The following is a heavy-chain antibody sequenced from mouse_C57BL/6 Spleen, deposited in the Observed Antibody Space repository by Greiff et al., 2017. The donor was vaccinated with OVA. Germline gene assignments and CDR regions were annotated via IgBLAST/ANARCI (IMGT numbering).Heavy chain of an antibody. J-gene: IGHJ2*01. D-gene: IGHD1-1*01. V-gene: IGHV1-22*01. CDR2: INPNNGGT. CDR3: ASETTVVATGYFDY. Sequence: EVQLQQSGPELVKPGASVKMSCKASGYTFTDYNMHWVKQSHGKSLEWIGYINPNNGGTSYNQKFKGKATLTVNKSSSTAYMEHRSLTSEDSAVYYCASETTVVATGYFDYWGQGTTLTVSS. CDR1: GYTFTDYN.